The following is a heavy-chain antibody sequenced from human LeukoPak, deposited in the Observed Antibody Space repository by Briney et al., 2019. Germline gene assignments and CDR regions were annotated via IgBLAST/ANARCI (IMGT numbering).Heavy chain of an antibody. D-gene: IGHD5-18*01. CDR3: ARTPRRGYSYGYYFDY. J-gene: IGHJ4*02. CDR2: IYYSGST. CDR1: GGSISSGDYY. Sequence: SETLSLTCTVSGGSISSGDYYWSWIRRPPGKGLEWIGYIYYSGSTYYNPSLKSRVTISVDTSKNQFSLKLSSVTAADTAVYYCARTPRRGYSYGYYFDYWGQGTLVTVSS. V-gene: IGHV4-30-4*01.